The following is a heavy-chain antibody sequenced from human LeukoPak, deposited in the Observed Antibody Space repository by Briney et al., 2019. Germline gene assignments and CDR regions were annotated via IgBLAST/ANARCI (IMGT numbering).Heavy chain of an antibody. D-gene: IGHD1-14*01. CDR3: AKPARTDYADY. CDR1: GFTFSSYV. J-gene: IGHJ4*02. CDR2: ISYDGSNE. V-gene: IGHV3-30*04. Sequence: GRSLRLSCAASGFTFSSYVMHWVRQAPGKGLEWVAIISYDGSNEYYADSVKGRFTISRDNSKNTLYLQMNSLRAEDTAVYYCAKPARTDYADYWGQGTLVTVSS.